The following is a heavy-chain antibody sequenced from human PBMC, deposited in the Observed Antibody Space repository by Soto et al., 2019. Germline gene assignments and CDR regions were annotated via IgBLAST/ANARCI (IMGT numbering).Heavy chain of an antibody. CDR1: GYNFAGYW. CDR2: IYPSDSDT. CDR3: ARGGVSTRAFDY. V-gene: IGHV5-51*01. D-gene: IGHD3-3*01. J-gene: IGHJ4*02. Sequence: EVQLVQSGAEVKKPGESLKISCKGSGYNFAGYWIAWVRQMPGKGLELMGIIYPSDSDTRYRPSFQDQVTISADKSISSAYLQWSSLRASDTAMYYCARGGVSTRAFDYWGQGTPVTVSS.